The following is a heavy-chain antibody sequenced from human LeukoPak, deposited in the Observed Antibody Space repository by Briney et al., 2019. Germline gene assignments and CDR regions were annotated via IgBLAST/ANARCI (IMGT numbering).Heavy chain of an antibody. D-gene: IGHD3-22*01. V-gene: IGHV1-24*01. J-gene: IGHJ4*02. CDR2: FDPEDGET. Sequence: GASVKVSCKVSGYTLTELSMHWVRQAPGKGLEWMGGFDPEDGETIYAQKFQGRVTMTEDTSTDTAYMELSSLRSEDTAVYYCARDGRITMIVVVMEGLDYWGQGTLVTVSS. CDR3: ARDGRITMIVVVMEGLDY. CDR1: GYTLTELS.